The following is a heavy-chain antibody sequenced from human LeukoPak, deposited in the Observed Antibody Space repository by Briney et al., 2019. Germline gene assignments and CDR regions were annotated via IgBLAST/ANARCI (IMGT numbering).Heavy chain of an antibody. CDR3: ARSKAHLSTSWYGNWFDP. J-gene: IGHJ5*02. CDR2: VHLSGKR. Sequence: SETLSLTCTVSDDSIGDYYWSWIRQSAGKGLEWIGRVHLSGKRDYNPSLKSRVDMSVDTSKKEISLKLSSMTAADTAVYYCARSKAHLSTSWYGNWFDPWGQEPWSPSPQ. D-gene: IGHD2-2*01. V-gene: IGHV4-4*07. CDR1: DDSIGDYY.